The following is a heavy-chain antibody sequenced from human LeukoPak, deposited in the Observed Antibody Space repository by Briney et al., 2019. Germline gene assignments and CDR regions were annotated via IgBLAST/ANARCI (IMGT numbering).Heavy chain of an antibody. CDR2: IDPSSTYI. J-gene: IGHJ4*02. CDR1: RFTFSSYT. V-gene: IGHV3-21*01. CDR3: TRGSYGDYEY. D-gene: IGHD4-17*01. Sequence: GGSLRLSCSASRFTFSSYTMNWVRQAPGKGLEWVSSIDPSSTYIYYADSVKGRFTISRDNAWNSLYLQMNSLRAEDTAVYYCTRGSYGDYEYWGQGTLVTVSS.